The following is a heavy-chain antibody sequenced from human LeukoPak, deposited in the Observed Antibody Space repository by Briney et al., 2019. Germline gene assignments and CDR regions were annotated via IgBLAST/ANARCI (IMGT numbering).Heavy chain of an antibody. J-gene: IGHJ5*02. V-gene: IGHV4-59*12. D-gene: IGHD6-13*01. CDR3: ARDWYSSSWYLVEQRNWFDP. Sequence: PSETLSLTCTVSGGSISTYYWSWIRQPPGKGLEWIGYIYYSGSTIYNPSLNSRLNISLDTSKNQFSLKLSSVTAADTAVYYCARDWYSSSWYLVEQRNWFDPWGQGTLVTVSS. CDR2: IYYSGST. CDR1: GGSISTYY.